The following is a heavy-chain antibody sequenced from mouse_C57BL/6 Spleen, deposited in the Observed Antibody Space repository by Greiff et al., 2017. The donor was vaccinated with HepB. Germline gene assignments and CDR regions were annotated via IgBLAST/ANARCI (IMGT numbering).Heavy chain of an antibody. J-gene: IGHJ2*01. CDR1: GFSFNTYA. V-gene: IGHV10-1*01. D-gene: IGHD4-1*01. CDR2: IRSKSNNYAT. CDR3: VGPLTGYFDY. Sequence: EVMLVESGGGLVQPKGSLKLSCAASGFSFNTYAMNWVRQAPGKGLEWVARIRSKSNNYATYYDESVKDRLTISRDDSESMLYLRMTNLKTEDTARYYCVGPLTGYFDYGGQGTTLTVSS.